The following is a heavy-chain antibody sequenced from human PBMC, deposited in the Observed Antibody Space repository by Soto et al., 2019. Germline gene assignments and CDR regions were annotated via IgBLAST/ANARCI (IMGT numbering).Heavy chain of an antibody. J-gene: IGHJ4*02. CDR1: GFTFSNYG. CDR3: AREEMYYFDH. V-gene: IGHV3-33*01. Sequence: QVQLVESGGGVVQPGRSLRLSCAASGFTFSNYGMHWVRQAPGKGLEWVALIWYDGSNKYYADSVKGRFTISRGNSKSTLYLQMNTLRAEDTAVYYCAREEMYYFDHWGQGTLVTVSS. CDR2: IWYDGSNK.